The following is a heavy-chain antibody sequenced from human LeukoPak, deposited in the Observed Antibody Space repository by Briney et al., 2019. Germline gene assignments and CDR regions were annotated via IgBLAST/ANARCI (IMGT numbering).Heavy chain of an antibody. CDR1: GGSFSGYY. J-gene: IGHJ4*02. D-gene: IGHD6-19*01. Sequence: KASETLSLTCAVYGGSFSGYYWRWIRQPPGKGLEWLGEINHSGSTNYNPSLKSRVTISVDTSKNQFSLKLSSVTAADTAGYYCARGPPRGGAVRYSSGWYVGYWGQGTLVTVSS. CDR3: ARGPPRGGAVRYSSGWYVGY. CDR2: INHSGST. V-gene: IGHV4-34*01.